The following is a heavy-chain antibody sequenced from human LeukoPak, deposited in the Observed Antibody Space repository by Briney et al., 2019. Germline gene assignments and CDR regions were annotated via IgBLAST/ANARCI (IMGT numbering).Heavy chain of an antibody. Sequence: SETLSLTCTVSGGSFSGYYWSWIRQPAGKGLEWIGRIYYSGSTNYNPSLKSRVTMSVDTSKNQFSLKLSSVTAADTAVYFCASPRGDDSGGYYTWYFHHWGQGILVTVSS. J-gene: IGHJ1*01. CDR2: IYYSGST. CDR1: GGSFSGYY. V-gene: IGHV4-4*07. D-gene: IGHD3-22*01. CDR3: ASPRGDDSGGYYTWYFHH.